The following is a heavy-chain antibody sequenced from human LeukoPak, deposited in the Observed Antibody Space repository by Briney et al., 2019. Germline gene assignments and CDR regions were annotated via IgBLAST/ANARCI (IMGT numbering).Heavy chain of an antibody. D-gene: IGHD3-9*01. CDR1: GFTFSNYA. CDR3: AKWGDYDVLTGYYVSDY. Sequence: PGASLRLSCAASGFTFSNYAMSWVRQALGKGLEWVSAITGSGGNTYYADSVKGRFTISRDNSKNTVFLQMNSLRAEDTAVYYCAKWGDYDVLTGYYVSDYWGQGTLVTVSS. CDR2: ITGSGGNT. J-gene: IGHJ4*02. V-gene: IGHV3-23*01.